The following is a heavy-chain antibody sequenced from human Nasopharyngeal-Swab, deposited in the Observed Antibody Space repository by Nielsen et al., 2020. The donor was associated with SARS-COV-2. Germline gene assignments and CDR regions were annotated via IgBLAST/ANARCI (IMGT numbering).Heavy chain of an antibody. Sequence: LKISCAASGFTFDDYTMHWVRQAPGKGLEWVSLISWDGGSTYYADSVKGRFTISRDNSKNSLYLQMNGLRTEDTALYYCAMIGGSVIDYWGQGTLVTVSS. V-gene: IGHV3-43*01. D-gene: IGHD2-15*01. CDR2: ISWDGGST. J-gene: IGHJ4*02. CDR1: GFTFDDYT. CDR3: AMIGGSVIDY.